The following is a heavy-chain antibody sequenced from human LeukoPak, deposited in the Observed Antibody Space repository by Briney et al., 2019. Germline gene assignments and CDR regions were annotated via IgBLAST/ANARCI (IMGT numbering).Heavy chain of an antibody. CDR2: ISSNGGST. D-gene: IGHD3-10*01. V-gene: IGHV3-64D*06. CDR3: VKDGSGSYYTYYFDY. Sequence: GGSLRLSCAASGFTFSSNAMHWVRQAPGKGLEYVSAISSNGGSTYYADSVKGRFTISRDNSKNTLYLQMSSLRAEDTAVYYCVKDGSGSYYTYYFDYWGQGTLVTVSS. J-gene: IGHJ4*02. CDR1: GFTFSSNA.